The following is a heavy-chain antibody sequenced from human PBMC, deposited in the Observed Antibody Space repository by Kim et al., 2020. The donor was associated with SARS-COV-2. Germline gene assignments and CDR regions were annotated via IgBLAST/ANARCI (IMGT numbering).Heavy chain of an antibody. CDR3: ARGRNERGYSYGYKVRYFDY. Sequence: SETLSLTCAVYGGSFSGYYWSWIRQPPGKGLEWIGEINHSGSTNYNPSLKSRVTISVDTSKNQFSLKLSSVTAADTAVYYCARGRNERGYSYGYKVRYFDYWGQGTLVTVSS. CDR1: GGSFSGYY. CDR2: INHSGST. D-gene: IGHD5-18*01. J-gene: IGHJ4*02. V-gene: IGHV4-34*01.